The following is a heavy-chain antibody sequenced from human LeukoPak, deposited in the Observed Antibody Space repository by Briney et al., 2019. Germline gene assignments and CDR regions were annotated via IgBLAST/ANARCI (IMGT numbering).Heavy chain of an antibody. V-gene: IGHV4-4*09. CDR1: TGSMCSYY. J-gene: IGHJ3*02. CDR2: IYTSGST. CDR3: ARGATGVWAFDI. D-gene: IGHD3-16*01. Sequence: SVTVSLTCTVSTGSMCSYYWSCIPRPPGERRVCIGYIYTSGSTNYNPSLNSRVTISVDRSKNQFSLKLSSVTAADTAVYYCARGATGVWAFDIWGQGTMVTLSS.